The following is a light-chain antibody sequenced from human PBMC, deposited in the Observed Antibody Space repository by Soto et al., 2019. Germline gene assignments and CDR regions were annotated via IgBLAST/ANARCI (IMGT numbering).Light chain of an antibody. V-gene: IGLV1-47*01. CDR2: RNN. CDR3: AAWDDSLSGWV. Sequence: QSVLSQPPSASGTHGQRVSISCSGSSSNIGSNYVFWYQQLPGTAPKLLIYRNNQRPSGVPDGFSGSKSGTSASLAVSGLRPEDEADYYCAAWDDSLSGWVFGGGTKVTVL. CDR1: SSNIGSNY. J-gene: IGLJ3*02.